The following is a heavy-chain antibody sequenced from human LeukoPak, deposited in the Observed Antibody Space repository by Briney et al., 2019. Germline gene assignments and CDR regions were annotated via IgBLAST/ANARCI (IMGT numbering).Heavy chain of an antibody. D-gene: IGHD3-22*01. V-gene: IGHV4-59*01. CDR2: IYYSGST. Sequence: NPSETLSLTCTVSGGSISSYYWSWIRQPPGKGLEWIGYIYYSGSTNYNPSLKSRVTISVDTSKNQFSLKLSSVTAADTAVYYCARGDSSGYYGWFDPWGQGTLVTVSS. CDR3: ARGDSSGYYGWFDP. CDR1: GGSISSYY. J-gene: IGHJ5*02.